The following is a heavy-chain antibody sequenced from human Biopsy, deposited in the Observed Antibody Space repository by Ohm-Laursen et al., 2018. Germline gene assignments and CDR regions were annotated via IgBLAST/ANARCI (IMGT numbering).Heavy chain of an antibody. J-gene: IGHJ6*02. V-gene: IGHV3-11*01. D-gene: IGHD4-23*01. CDR1: GFSFSDYH. CDR3: ARDTRWSPYHMDV. Sequence: SLRLSCAASGFSFSDYHMRWIRQAPGRGLEWVSYISGGGTIYYGDSMKGRVTISRDNAKNSLYLQKHSLRAEDTAVYYCARDTRWSPYHMDVWGQGTTVTVSS. CDR2: ISGGGTI.